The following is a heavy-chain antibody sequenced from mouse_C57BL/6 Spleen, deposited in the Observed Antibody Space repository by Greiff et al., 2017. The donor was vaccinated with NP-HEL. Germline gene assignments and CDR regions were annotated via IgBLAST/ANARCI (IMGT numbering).Heavy chain of an antibody. CDR2: ISGGGGNT. J-gene: IGHJ1*03. Sequence: EVQLVESGGGLVKPGGSLKLSCAASGFTFSSYTMSWVRQTPEKRLEWVATISGGGGNTYYPDSVKGRFTISRDNAKNTLYLQISSLRSEDTALYYCARPNWESWDCEVWGTGTTVTVSS. D-gene: IGHD4-1*01. V-gene: IGHV5-9*01. CDR3: ARPNWESWDCEV. CDR1: GFTFSSYT.